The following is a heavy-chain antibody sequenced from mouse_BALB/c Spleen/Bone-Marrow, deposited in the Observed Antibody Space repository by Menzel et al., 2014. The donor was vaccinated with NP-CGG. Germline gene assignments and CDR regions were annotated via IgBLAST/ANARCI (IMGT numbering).Heavy chain of an antibody. D-gene: IGHD1-1*01. CDR3: ARENYGSSPAY. J-gene: IGHJ3*01. CDR2: IGPYNGGT. CDR1: GYAFTSYN. Sequence: VQLQQSGPELVKPGASVKVSCKASGYAFTSYNMYWVKQSHGKSLEWIGHIGPYNGGTSYNQKFKGKATLTVDKSSSTAYMNLNSLTSEDSAVYYCARENYGSSPAYWGQGTLVTVSA. V-gene: IGHV1S135*01.